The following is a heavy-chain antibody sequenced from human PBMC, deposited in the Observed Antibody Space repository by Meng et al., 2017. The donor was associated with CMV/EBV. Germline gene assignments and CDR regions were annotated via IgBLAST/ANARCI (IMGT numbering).Heavy chain of an antibody. CDR3: ARDRVGYYYGMDV. CDR1: GYTFTSYG. CDR2: ISGYNGNT. V-gene: IGHV1-18*01. J-gene: IGHJ6*02. D-gene: IGHD3-16*01. Sequence: ASVKVSCKASGYTFTSYGISWVRQAPGQGLEGMGWISGYNGNTNYAQKLRGRVTMTTDTSTSTAYMELSRLRFDDTAVYYCARDRVGYYYGMDVWGQGTTVTVSS.